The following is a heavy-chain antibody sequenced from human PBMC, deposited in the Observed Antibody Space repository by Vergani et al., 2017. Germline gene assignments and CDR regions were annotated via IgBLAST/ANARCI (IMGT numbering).Heavy chain of an antibody. CDR1: GFTFSSYA. D-gene: IGHD1-26*01. Sequence: EVQLVESGGGLVQPGGSLRLSCAASGFTFSSYAMHWVRQAPGKGLEYVSAISSNGGSTYYANSVKGRFTISRDNSKNTLYLQMGSLRAEDMAVYYCAGVRWKLLGGQYYFDYWGQGTLVTVSS. V-gene: IGHV3-64*01. CDR2: ISSNGGST. CDR3: AGVRWKLLGGQYYFDY. J-gene: IGHJ4*02.